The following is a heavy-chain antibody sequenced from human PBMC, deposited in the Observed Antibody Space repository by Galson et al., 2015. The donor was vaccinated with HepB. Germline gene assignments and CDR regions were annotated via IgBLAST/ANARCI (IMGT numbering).Heavy chain of an antibody. CDR3: ARPTSYNYYFMDV. J-gene: IGHJ6*03. CDR2: IYYDGTTK. CDR1: GFSFSRYG. Sequence: SLRLSCAASGFSFSRYGMHWVRQAPGKGLEWLAVIYYDGTTKIYTASVKGRFTISRDNSKNTLFLQMNSLRVEDTAVYYCARPTSYNYYFMDVWGKGARSPSP. V-gene: IGHV3-33*01.